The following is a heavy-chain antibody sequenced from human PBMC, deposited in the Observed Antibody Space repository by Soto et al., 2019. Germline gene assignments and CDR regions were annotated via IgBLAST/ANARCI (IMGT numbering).Heavy chain of an antibody. Sequence: SETLSPTCTVPGGSITSISYFWAWVRPPPGKGLEWIGSIYYSGTTYYNPSLKSRVTISVDRSKNQFSLKLSSVTAADTAVYYCARANILTGYYVVFFDVWGRGTLVTVSS. CDR1: GGSITSISYF. CDR2: IYYSGTT. V-gene: IGHV4-39*01. CDR3: ARANILTGYYVVFFDV. D-gene: IGHD3-9*01. J-gene: IGHJ2*01.